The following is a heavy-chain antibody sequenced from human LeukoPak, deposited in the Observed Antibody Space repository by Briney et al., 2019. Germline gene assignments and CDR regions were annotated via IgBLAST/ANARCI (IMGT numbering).Heavy chain of an antibody. D-gene: IGHD6-19*01. V-gene: IGHV3-23*01. CDR2: ISESGTST. Sequence: GGSLRLSCAASGFTFYNYAMAWVRRAPGKGLEWVSTISESGTSTYYADSVKGRFTISRDNSKNTLFLQMNGLRAEDTAVYYCAKRGRSGWSGNWFDPWGQGTVVTVSS. J-gene: IGHJ5*02. CDR1: GFTFYNYA. CDR3: AKRGRSGWSGNWFDP.